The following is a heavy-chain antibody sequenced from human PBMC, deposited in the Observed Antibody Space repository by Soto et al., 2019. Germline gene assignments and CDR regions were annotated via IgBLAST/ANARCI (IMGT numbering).Heavy chain of an antibody. J-gene: IGHJ5*02. CDR3: ARDLQQLVLRNWFDP. CDR1: GASISGFY. CDR2: IYATGTT. D-gene: IGHD6-13*01. V-gene: IGHV4-4*07. Sequence: PSETLSLTCTVCGASISGFYWSWIRKSAGKGLEWIGRIYATGTTDYNPSLKSRVMMSVDTSKNQFSLKLSSVTAADTAVYYCARDLQQLVLRNWFDPWGQGTLVTVSS.